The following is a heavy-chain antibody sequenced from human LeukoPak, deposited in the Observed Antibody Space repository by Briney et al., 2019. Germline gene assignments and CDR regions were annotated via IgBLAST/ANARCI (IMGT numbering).Heavy chain of an antibody. Sequence: PSETLSLTCTVSGGSISSSSYYWGWIRQPPGKGLEWIGSIYYSGSTYYNPSLKSRVTISVDTSKNQFSLRLSSVTAADTAVYYCARHVTVLLWFGELLKPLLNWFDPWGQGTLITVSS. D-gene: IGHD3-10*01. CDR2: IYYSGST. V-gene: IGHV4-39*01. CDR1: GGSISSSSYY. J-gene: IGHJ5*02. CDR3: ARHVTVLLWFGELLKPLLNWFDP.